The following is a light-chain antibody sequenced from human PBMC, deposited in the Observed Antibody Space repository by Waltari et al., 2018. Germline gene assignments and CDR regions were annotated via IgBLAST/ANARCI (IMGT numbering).Light chain of an antibody. CDR1: ISDVGGFNY. CDR2: DVS. CDR3: SSYTSSSTLEGV. J-gene: IGLJ3*02. V-gene: IGLV2-14*03. Sequence: QSALTQPASVSGSPGQSITISCTGTISDVGGFNYVSWYQQHPGKAPKLRIYDVSNRPSGFAIRYSVSKSGNTASLTISGLQAEDEADDYCSSYTSSSTLEGVFGGGTKLTVL.